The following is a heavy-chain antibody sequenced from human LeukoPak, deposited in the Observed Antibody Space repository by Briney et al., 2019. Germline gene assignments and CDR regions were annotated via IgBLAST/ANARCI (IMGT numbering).Heavy chain of an antibody. CDR2: ISYDGSNK. CDR3: AKNTAAAGLNWFDL. Sequence: PGGSLRLSCAASGFTFSSYGMHWVRQAPGKGLEWVAVISYDGSNKYYADSVKGRFTISRDNSKNTLYLQMNSLRAEDTAVYYCAKNTAAAGLNWFDLWGQGTLVTVSS. CDR1: GFTFSSYG. V-gene: IGHV3-30*18. J-gene: IGHJ5*02. D-gene: IGHD6-13*01.